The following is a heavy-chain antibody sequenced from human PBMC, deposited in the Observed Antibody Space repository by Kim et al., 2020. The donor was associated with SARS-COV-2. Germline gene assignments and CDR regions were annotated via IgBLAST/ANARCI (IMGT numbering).Heavy chain of an antibody. V-gene: IGHV3-33*06. J-gene: IGHJ6*02. Sequence: VKGRFTISRDNSKNTLYLQMNSLRAEDTAVYYCAKDKAKSSGWSDYGMDVWGQGTTVTVSS. D-gene: IGHD6-19*01. CDR3: AKDKAKSSGWSDYGMDV.